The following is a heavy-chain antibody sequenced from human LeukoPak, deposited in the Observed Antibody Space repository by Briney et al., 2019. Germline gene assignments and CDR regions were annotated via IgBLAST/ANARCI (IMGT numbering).Heavy chain of an antibody. CDR3: ARGRGL. D-gene: IGHD3-10*01. Sequence: SETLSLTCTVSGGSVSSDSYYWSWIQQPPGRGLEWIGWIYGSGSTNYNPSLKSRVTISKDTSKNQFSLKLTSVTAADTAVYYCARGRGLWGQGTLVTVSS. CDR2: IYGSGST. J-gene: IGHJ4*02. V-gene: IGHV4-61*01. CDR1: GGSVSSDSYY.